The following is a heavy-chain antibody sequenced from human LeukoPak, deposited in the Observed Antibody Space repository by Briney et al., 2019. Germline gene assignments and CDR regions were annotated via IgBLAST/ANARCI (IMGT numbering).Heavy chain of an antibody. Sequence: SETLSLTCTVSGGSISSYYWSWIRQPPGKGLEWIGYIYYSGSTNYNPSLKSRVTISVDTSKNQFPLKLSPVTAADTAVYYCARETVGATGFDYWGQGTLVTVSS. CDR1: GGSISSYY. J-gene: IGHJ4*02. CDR2: IYYSGST. V-gene: IGHV4-59*01. D-gene: IGHD1-26*01. CDR3: ARETVGATGFDY.